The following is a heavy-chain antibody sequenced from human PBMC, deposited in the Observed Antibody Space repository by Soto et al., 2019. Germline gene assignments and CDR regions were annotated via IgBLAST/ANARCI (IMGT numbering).Heavy chain of an antibody. D-gene: IGHD3-3*01. V-gene: IGHV4-39*01. CDR3: ARVGTIFGVVLRHGMDV. J-gene: IGHJ6*02. Sequence: PSETLSLTCTVSGDSGGFISSSSYHWGWIRQPPGKGLEWIGNIYYSGSTYHNPSLKSRVTISGDTSKNQFSLRLTSVTAADTAVYYCARVGTIFGVVLRHGMDVWGQGTTVTVSS. CDR1: GDSGGFISSSSYH. CDR2: IYYSGST.